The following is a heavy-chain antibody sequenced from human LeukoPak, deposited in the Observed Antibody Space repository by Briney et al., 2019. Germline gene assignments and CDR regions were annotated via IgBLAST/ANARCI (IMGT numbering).Heavy chain of an antibody. CDR3: ARHKAAGPFDY. D-gene: IGHD6-13*01. V-gene: IGHV4-59*08. CDR1: VGSISSYY. J-gene: IGHJ4*02. Sequence: SETLSLTCTVSVGSISSYYWSWIRQPPGKGLEWIGYIYYSGSTNYNPSLKSRVTISVDTSKNLFSLKLSSVTAADTAVYYCARHKAAGPFDYWGQGTLVTVSS. CDR2: IYYSGST.